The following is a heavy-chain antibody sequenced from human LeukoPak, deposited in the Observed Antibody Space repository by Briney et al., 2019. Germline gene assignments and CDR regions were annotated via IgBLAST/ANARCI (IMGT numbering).Heavy chain of an antibody. CDR1: KFTFSHYG. CDR2: IWSYGTNQ. CDR3: AKDAQRGFDYSNSLEY. D-gene: IGHD4-11*01. V-gene: IGHV3-33*06. Sequence: GESLRLSCAASKFTFSHYGMHWVRQAPGKGLQWVAVIWSYGTNQYYADSVKGRFTISRDNSNKMVSLQMNSLRADDTGVYYCAKDAQRGFDYSNSLEYWGQGALVIASS. J-gene: IGHJ4*02.